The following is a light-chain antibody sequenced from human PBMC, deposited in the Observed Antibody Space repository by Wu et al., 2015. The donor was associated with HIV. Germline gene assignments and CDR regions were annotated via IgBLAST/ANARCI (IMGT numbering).Light chain of an antibody. J-gene: IGKJ1*01. CDR3: QQYISSPWT. CDR2: GAS. CDR1: QSVTSGF. V-gene: IGKV3-20*01. Sequence: EIVLTQSPGTLSLSPGERATLSCRASQSVTSGFLAWYQQKPGQAPRLLIYGASSRATGIPDRFSGSGSGTDFTLTISRLEPGDFAVYYCQQYISSPWTFGQGTKVGNQ.